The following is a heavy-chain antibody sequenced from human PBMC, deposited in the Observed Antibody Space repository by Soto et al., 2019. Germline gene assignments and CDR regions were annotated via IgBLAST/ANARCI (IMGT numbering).Heavy chain of an antibody. J-gene: IGHJ4*02. CDR1: GFTFSSYG. V-gene: IGHV3-30*18. CDR2: ISYDGSNK. Sequence: GGSLRLSCAASGFTFSSYGMHWVRQAPGKGLEWVAVISYDGSNKYYADSVKGRFTISRDNSKNTLYLQMNSLRAEDTAVYYCAKDLFRGSAYLFDNWGQGTLVTVSS. CDR3: AKDLFRGSAYLFDN. D-gene: IGHD3-10*01.